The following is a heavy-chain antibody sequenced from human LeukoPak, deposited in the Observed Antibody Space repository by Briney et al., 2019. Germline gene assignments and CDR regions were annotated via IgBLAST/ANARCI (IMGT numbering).Heavy chain of an antibody. Sequence: GASVKVSCKASGYTFTGYYMLWVRQAPGQGLEWMGWINPNSGGTNYAQKFQGRVTMTRDTSISTAYMELSRLRSDDTAVYYCARLHSPGYYYGMDVWGQGTTVTVSS. CDR3: ARLHSPGYYYGMDV. V-gene: IGHV1-2*02. CDR1: GYTFTGYY. J-gene: IGHJ6*02. CDR2: INPNSGGT.